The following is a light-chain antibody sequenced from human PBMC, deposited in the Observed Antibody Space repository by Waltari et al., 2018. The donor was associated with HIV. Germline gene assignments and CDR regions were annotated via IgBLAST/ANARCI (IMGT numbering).Light chain of an antibody. CDR1: QSVVSSS. CDR2: GPS. V-gene: IGKV3-20*01. CDR3: QQYDTAPWT. Sequence: IVLTQSPGTLSLAPGKRATLSCRASQSVVSSSLAWYQQKFGQPPRLLMFGPSNRAAGVPDRFSGRWSGTDFSLTISRLEPEDVAVYYCQQYDTAPWTFGQGTTVEIK. J-gene: IGKJ1*01.